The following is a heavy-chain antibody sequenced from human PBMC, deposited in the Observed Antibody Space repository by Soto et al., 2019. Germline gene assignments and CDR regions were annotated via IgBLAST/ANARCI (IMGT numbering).Heavy chain of an antibody. CDR3: AGYCSRFMCPADYYLILEV. V-gene: IGHV4-59*01. J-gene: IGHJ6*02. Sequence: SETLSLTCNVSGTSIYTYYWTWIRQSPGKGLEWIGYISHGASTNYTPSLESRVTISLDTSKKQVSLNLSSVSAADTARYICAGYCSRFMCPADYYLILEVWGQGTSVTVSS. CDR1: GTSIYTYY. D-gene: IGHD2-15*01. CDR2: ISHGAST.